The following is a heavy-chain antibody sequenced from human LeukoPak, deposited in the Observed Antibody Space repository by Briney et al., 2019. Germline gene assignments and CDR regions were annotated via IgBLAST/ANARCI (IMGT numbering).Heavy chain of an antibody. V-gene: IGHV3-73*01. Sequence: GGSLRLSCAASGFTFSGSAMHWVRQASGKGLEWVGRIRSKANSYATAYAASVKGRFTISRDDSKNTAYLQMHSLKTEDTAVYYCARAVGYKGFLDYWGHGTLVTVSS. CDR2: IRSKANSYAT. J-gene: IGHJ4*01. CDR3: ARAVGYKGFLDY. CDR1: GFTFSGSA. D-gene: IGHD5-24*01.